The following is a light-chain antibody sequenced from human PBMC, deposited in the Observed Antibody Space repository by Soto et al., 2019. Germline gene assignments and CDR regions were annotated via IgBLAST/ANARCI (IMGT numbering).Light chain of an antibody. Sequence: DIQMTQSPSSLSASVGDRVTITCQASQDISNYLNWYEQKPGKDPKQLLCDLSYLATGGPTRFRGGGSGTDFTFTISSPHPEEMATYYGQQYDKLPFTFGGGTKVDIK. CDR1: QDISNY. CDR2: DLS. V-gene: IGKV1-33*01. CDR3: QQYDKLPFT. J-gene: IGKJ4*02.